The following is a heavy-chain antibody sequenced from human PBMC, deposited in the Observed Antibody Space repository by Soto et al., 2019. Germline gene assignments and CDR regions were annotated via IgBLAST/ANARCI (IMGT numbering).Heavy chain of an antibody. J-gene: IGHJ4*02. CDR1: GGSISSGGYY. Sequence: SETLSLTCTVSGGSISSGGYYWSWIRQHPGKGLEWIGYIYYSGSTYYNPSLKSRVTISVDTSKNQFSLKLSSVTAADTAVYYCARFGDCSGGSCYSGLPRWGQGTLVTVSS. CDR3: ARFGDCSGGSCYSGLPR. V-gene: IGHV4-31*03. D-gene: IGHD2-15*01. CDR2: IYYSGST.